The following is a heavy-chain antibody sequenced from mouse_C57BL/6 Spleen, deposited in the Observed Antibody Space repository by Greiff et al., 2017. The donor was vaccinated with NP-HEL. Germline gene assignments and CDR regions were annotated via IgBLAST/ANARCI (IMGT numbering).Heavy chain of an antibody. V-gene: IGHV14-1*01. J-gene: IGHJ4*01. D-gene: IGHD1-1*01. Sequence: EVKLQQSGAELVRPGASVKLSCTASGFNIKDYYMHWVKQRPEQGLEWIGRIDPEDGDTEYAPKFQGKATMTADTSSNTAYLQLSSLTSEDTAVYYCTTNYGSGYAMDYWGQGTSVTVSS. CDR2: IDPEDGDT. CDR3: TTNYGSGYAMDY. CDR1: GFNIKDYY.